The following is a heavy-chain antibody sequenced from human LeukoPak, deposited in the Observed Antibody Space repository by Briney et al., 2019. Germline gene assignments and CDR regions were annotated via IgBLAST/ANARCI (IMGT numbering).Heavy chain of an antibody. CDR3: ARDSSEFRSLIFH. D-gene: IGHD3-3*01. Sequence: ASVKVSCKASGYTFTSYGISWVRQAPGQGLEWMGWVSAYNGNTNYAQKLQGRVTMTTDTSTSTAYMELRSLRSEDTAVYYCARDSSEFRSLIFHWGQGTLVTVSS. CDR2: VSAYNGNT. CDR1: GYTFTSYG. V-gene: IGHV1-18*01. J-gene: IGHJ1*01.